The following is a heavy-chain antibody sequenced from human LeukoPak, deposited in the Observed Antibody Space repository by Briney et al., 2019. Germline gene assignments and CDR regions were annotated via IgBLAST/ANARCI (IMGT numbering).Heavy chain of an antibody. J-gene: IGHJ4*02. D-gene: IGHD3-22*01. Sequence: PGGSLRLSCAASGFTFSSYAMHWVRQAPGKGLEWVAVISYDGSNKYYADSVKGRFTISRDNSKNTPYLQMNSLRAEDTAVYYCARDDVTGTSFYYDSSGYGDFDYWGQGTLVTVSS. CDR3: ARDDVTGTSFYYDSSGYGDFDY. CDR1: GFTFSSYA. V-gene: IGHV3-30*04. CDR2: ISYDGSNK.